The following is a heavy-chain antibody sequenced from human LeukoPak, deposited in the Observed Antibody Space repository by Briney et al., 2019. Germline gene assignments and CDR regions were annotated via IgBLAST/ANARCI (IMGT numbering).Heavy chain of an antibody. CDR2: FDLENGET. J-gene: IGHJ4*02. CDR1: GYTLTDLS. V-gene: IGHV1-24*01. D-gene: IGHD6-19*01. CDR3: ATRTTVAGTKGDY. Sequence: ASVKVSCKVSGYTLTDLSTHWVRQAPGKGLEWMGGFDLENGETIYGQKFQGRVTMTEDTSTDTAYMELSSLRSEDTAVYYCATRTTVAGTKGDYWGQGTLVTVSS.